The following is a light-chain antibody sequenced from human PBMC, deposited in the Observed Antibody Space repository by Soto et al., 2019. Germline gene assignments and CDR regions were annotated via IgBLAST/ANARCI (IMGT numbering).Light chain of an antibody. CDR2: GAS. V-gene: IGKV3-15*01. CDR3: QQYNNWPLFT. Sequence: EIVMTQSPATLSVSPGERATLSCRASQSVSSNLAWYQQKPGQAPRLLIYGASTRATGIPARFSGSGSGTEFTLTISSLQSEEFAVYSCQQYNNWPLFTFGPGTKVDIK. J-gene: IGKJ3*01. CDR1: QSVSSN.